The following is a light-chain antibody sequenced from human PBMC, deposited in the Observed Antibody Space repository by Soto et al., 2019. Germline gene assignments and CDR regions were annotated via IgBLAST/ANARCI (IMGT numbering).Light chain of an antibody. Sequence: TVLTQSPGPLSLSPGERATLSCRASQTVSSSYLAWYQQKPGQAPRLLIYDASSRATGIPDRFSGSGSGTDFTLTISRLEPEDFAVYYCQQYGSSPTFGQGTKVEIK. J-gene: IGKJ1*01. CDR3: QQYGSSPT. V-gene: IGKV3-20*01. CDR2: DAS. CDR1: QTVSSSY.